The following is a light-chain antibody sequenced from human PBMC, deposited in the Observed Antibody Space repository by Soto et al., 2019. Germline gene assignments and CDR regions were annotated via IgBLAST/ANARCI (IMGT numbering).Light chain of an antibody. CDR3: QQYNNWPS. CDR2: GAS. J-gene: IGKJ5*01. Sequence: EILLTPSPGTLSLSPGERATLSCRASQSVSSSYLAWYQQRPGQAPRLLIYGASSRATGIPDRFSGSGSETEFTLTIRSLQSEDFAVYFCQQYNNWPSFGQGTRLEIK. CDR1: QSVSSSY. V-gene: IGKV3-20*01.